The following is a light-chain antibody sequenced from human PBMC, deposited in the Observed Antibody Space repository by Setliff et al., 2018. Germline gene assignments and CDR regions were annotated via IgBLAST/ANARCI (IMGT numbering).Light chain of an antibody. V-gene: IGLV1-40*01. Sequence: QSVLTQPPSVSGAPGQRVTISCTGSRSNTGAGYSVHWYQQFPGTAPKLLIYGNNNRPSGVPDRFSASKSGTSASLVITGLLAEDEADYYCQSYDNSLNGWEIFGGGTQLTVL. CDR1: RSNTGAGYS. J-gene: IGLJ2*01. CDR2: GNN. CDR3: QSYDNSLNGWEI.